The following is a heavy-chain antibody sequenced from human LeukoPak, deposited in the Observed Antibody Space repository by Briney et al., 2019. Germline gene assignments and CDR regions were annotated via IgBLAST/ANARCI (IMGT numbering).Heavy chain of an antibody. V-gene: IGHV4-61*01. J-gene: IGHJ5*02. D-gene: IGHD1-26*01. Sequence: SETLSLTCTVSGGSISNSTYYWSWIRQPPGKGLEWIGYIYYSGSTNYNPSLKSRVTISVDTSKNQFSLKLSSVTAADTAVYYCARDITPNRELLPRGWFDPWGQGTLVTVSS. CDR3: ARDITPNRELLPRGWFDP. CDR1: GGSISNSTYY. CDR2: IYYSGST.